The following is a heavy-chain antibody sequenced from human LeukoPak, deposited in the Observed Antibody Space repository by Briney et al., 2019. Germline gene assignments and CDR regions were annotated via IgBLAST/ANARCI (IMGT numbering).Heavy chain of an antibody. V-gene: IGHV4-4*07. Sequence: SETLSLTCTVSGSSISSYYWSWIRQPAGKGLEWIGRIYTSGSTNYNPSLKSRVTISVDTSKNQFSLKLSSVTAADTAVYYCARDKRGRGSYSYYYYMDVWGKGTTVTISS. CDR2: IYTSGST. CDR1: GSSISSYY. CDR3: ARDKRGRGSYSYYYYMDV. J-gene: IGHJ6*03. D-gene: IGHD1-26*01.